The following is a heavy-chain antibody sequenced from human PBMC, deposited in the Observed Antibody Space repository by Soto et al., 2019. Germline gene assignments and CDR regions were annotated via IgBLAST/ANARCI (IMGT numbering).Heavy chain of an antibody. J-gene: IGHJ4*02. Sequence: GALRLPCAASGFTFTRHAVSWVRQGPGKGLEWVSAISGSGGSTYYADSVKGRFTISRDNSKNTLYLQMNSLRAEDTAVYYCAKDLLVRGVMHWGQGTLVTVSS. CDR2: ISGSGGST. V-gene: IGHV3-23*01. CDR3: AKDLLVRGVMH. CDR1: GFTFTRHA. D-gene: IGHD3-10*01.